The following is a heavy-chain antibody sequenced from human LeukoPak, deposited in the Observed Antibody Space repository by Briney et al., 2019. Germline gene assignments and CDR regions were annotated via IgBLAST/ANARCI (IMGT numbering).Heavy chain of an antibody. CDR3: AKEDGNYGSGRYYYFDY. Sequence: GRSLRLSCVASGFTFSTYGLHWVRQAPGKGLEWVAAISYDGTNKFYGDSVKGRFTISREDSKNMLYLVMNSLRAEDTAVYYCAKEDGNYGSGRYYYFDYWGQGTLVTVSS. J-gene: IGHJ4*02. CDR1: GFTFSTYG. CDR2: ISYDGTNK. D-gene: IGHD3-10*01. V-gene: IGHV3-30*18.